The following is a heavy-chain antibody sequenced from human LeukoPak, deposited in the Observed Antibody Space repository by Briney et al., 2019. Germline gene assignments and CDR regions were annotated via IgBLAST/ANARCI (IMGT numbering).Heavy chain of an antibody. CDR2: ISSSSSTI. D-gene: IGHD3-10*01. CDR3: ARDIWFGGNDY. V-gene: IGHV3-48*04. J-gene: IGHJ4*02. CDR1: GFTFSSYA. Sequence: GGSLRLSCAASGFTFSSYAMSWVRQAPGKGLEWVSYISSSSSTIYYADSVKGRFTISRDNAKNSLYLQMNSLRAEDTAVYYCARDIWFGGNDYWGQGTLVTVSS.